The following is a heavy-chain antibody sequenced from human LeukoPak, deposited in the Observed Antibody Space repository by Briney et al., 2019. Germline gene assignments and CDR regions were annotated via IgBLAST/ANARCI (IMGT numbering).Heavy chain of an antibody. CDR2: INPNSGDT. CDR3: ARGGWGYCSGGSCYSSALYFDY. D-gene: IGHD2-15*01. CDR1: GYTFTGYY. Sequence: ASVKVSCKASGYTFTGYYMNWVRQAPGQGLEWMGWINPNSGDTNSAQKFQGRVTMTRDTSISTAYMELSRLTSDDTAVYYCARGGWGYCSGGSCYSSALYFDYWGQGTLVTVSS. J-gene: IGHJ4*02. V-gene: IGHV1-2*02.